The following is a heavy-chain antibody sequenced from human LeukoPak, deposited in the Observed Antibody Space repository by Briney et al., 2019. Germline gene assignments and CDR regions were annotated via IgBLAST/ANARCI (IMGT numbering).Heavy chain of an antibody. D-gene: IGHD6-19*01. J-gene: IGHJ4*02. V-gene: IGHV3-30*02. CDR2: IRYDGSNK. CDR3: ARDLGSYSSGWYMGFDY. Sequence: QAGGSLRLSCAASGLTFSSYGMHWVRQAPGKGLEWVAFIRYDGSNKYYADSVEGRFTISRDNSKNSLYLQVNSLRAEDTAIYYCARDLGSYSSGWYMGFDYWGQGTLVTVSS. CDR1: GLTFSSYG.